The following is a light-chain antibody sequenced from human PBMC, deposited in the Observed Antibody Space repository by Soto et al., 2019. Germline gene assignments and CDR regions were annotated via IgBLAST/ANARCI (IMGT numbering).Light chain of an antibody. J-gene: IGLJ2*01. CDR1: SSNIGDNP. Sequence: QSVLTQPPSASGTPGQRITISCSGSSSNIGDNPVNWYQQLPGAAPKLLIYSNNQRPSGVPDRFSGSKSGTSASLAISGLRSEDEADYYCAAWDDSLREVFGGGTKLTVL. V-gene: IGLV1-47*02. CDR2: SNN. CDR3: AAWDDSLREV.